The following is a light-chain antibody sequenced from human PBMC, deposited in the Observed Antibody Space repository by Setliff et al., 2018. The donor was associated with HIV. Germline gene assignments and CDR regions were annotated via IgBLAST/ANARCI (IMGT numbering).Light chain of an antibody. CDR3: SSYTSSSSYV. J-gene: IGLJ1*01. V-gene: IGLV2-14*01. CDR1: SSDVGGYNY. CDR2: DVI. Sequence: ALTQPASVSGSPGQSITISCTGTSSDVGGYNYVSWYQQHPGKAPKLMIYDVIKRPSGVSNRFSGSKSGNTASLTISGLQAEDEADYYCSSYTSSSSYVFGTGTKVTVL.